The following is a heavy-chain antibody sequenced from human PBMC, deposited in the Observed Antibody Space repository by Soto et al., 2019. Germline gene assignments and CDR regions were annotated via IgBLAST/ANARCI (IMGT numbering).Heavy chain of an antibody. V-gene: IGHV4-30-4*01. CDR3: AREGRGRIKKPVDY. D-gene: IGHD2-2*01. Sequence: SETLSLTCTVSGGSISSGDYYWSWIRQPPGKGLEWIGYIYYSGSTYYNPSLKSRVTISVDTSKNQFSLKLSSVTAADTAVYYCAREGRGRIKKPVDYWGQGTLVTVSS. CDR1: GGSISSGDYY. CDR2: IYYSGST. J-gene: IGHJ4*02.